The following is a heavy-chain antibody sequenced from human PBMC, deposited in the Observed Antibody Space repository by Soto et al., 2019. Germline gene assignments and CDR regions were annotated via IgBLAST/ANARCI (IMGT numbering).Heavy chain of an antibody. Sequence: GGSLRLSCAASGFIFSSFGMHWVRQAPGRGLEWVANIWYDGSNTYYADSVKGRFTISRDNSRNTLYLQMNSLRAEDTAVYHCVRDLLGSGGHFDYWGQGTLVTVSS. CDR2: IWYDGSNT. CDR1: GFIFSSFG. V-gene: IGHV3-33*01. D-gene: IGHD7-27*01. J-gene: IGHJ4*02. CDR3: VRDLLGSGGHFDY.